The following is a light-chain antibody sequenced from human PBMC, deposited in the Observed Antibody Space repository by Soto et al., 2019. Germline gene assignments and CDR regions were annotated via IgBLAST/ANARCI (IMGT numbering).Light chain of an antibody. CDR3: QQYGSSLT. Sequence: EIVMTQSPATLSVSPGERATVSCRASQSVSRYLAWYQQKPGQAPRLLIYDASSRATGIPDRFSGSGSGTDFTLTISRLEPEDFAVYYCQQYGSSLTFGGGIKVDIK. J-gene: IGKJ4*01. V-gene: IGKV3-20*01. CDR1: QSVSRY. CDR2: DAS.